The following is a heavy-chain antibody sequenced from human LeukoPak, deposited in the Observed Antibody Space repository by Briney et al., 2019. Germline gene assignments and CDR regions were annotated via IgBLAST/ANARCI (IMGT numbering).Heavy chain of an antibody. J-gene: IGHJ4*02. CDR1: GFTFSSYS. CDR3: ARDEGGEYYYGSGSYNY. CDR2: ISSSSSYI. V-gene: IGHV3-21*01. Sequence: GSLSLPCAASGFTFSSYSMNWVRQAPGKGLEWVSSISSSSSYIYYADSVKGRFTISRDNAKNSLYLQMNSLRAEDTAVYYCARDEGGEYYYGSGSYNYWGQGTLVTVSS. D-gene: IGHD3-10*01.